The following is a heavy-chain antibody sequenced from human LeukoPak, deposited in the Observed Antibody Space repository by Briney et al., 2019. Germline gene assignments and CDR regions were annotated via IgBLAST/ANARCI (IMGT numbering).Heavy chain of an antibody. Sequence: GRSLRLSCAPSGFTFSSFGMHWVRQAPGKGLEWVAVISYDGSTKYYADSVKGRFTISRDNSKNTLYLQMNSLRDEDTAVYYCAKREVRGTYLYYFDYWGQGALVTVSS. V-gene: IGHV3-30*18. CDR3: AKREVRGTYLYYFDY. D-gene: IGHD3-16*01. CDR1: GFTFSSFG. J-gene: IGHJ4*02. CDR2: ISYDGSTK.